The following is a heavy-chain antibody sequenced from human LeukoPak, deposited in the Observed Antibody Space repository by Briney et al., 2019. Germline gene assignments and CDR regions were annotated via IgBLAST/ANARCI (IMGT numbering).Heavy chain of an antibody. J-gene: IGHJ4*02. CDR1: GGTFSSYA. V-gene: IGHV1-69*13. D-gene: IGHD3-3*02. CDR3: ARDLIFGVADSDY. Sequence: APVWVSCKASGGTFSSYAISWVRQAPGQGLEWMGGIIPIFGTANYAQKFQGRVTITADESTSTAYMELSSLRSEDTAVYYCARDLIFGVADSDYWGQGTLVTVSS. CDR2: IIPIFGTA.